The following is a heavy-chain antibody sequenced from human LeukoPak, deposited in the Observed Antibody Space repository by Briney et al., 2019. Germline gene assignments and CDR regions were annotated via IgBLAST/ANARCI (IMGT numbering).Heavy chain of an antibody. D-gene: IGHD1-20*01. J-gene: IGHJ4*02. CDR3: ASSGAPYNWNSPFDY. Sequence: PGGSLRLSCAASGFTFSGYAMHWVRQAPGKGPEWVAVISYDGSNKYYADSVKGRFTISRDNSKNTLYLQMNSLRPEDTAVYYCASSGAPYNWNSPFDYWGQGTLVTVSS. CDR2: ISYDGSNK. CDR1: GFTFSGYA. V-gene: IGHV3-30*04.